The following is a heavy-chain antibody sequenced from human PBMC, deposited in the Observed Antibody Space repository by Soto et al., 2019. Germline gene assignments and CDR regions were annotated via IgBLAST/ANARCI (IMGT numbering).Heavy chain of an antibody. Sequence: ASVKVSCKASGYTFTSYGISWVRQAPGQGLEWMGWISAYNGNTNYAQKLQGRVTMTTDTSTSTAYMELRSLRSDDTAVYYCARLSVDYDILTGLAGGDYYYGMDVWGQGTTVTSP. CDR1: GYTFTSYG. CDR2: ISAYNGNT. J-gene: IGHJ6*02. CDR3: ARLSVDYDILTGLAGGDYYYGMDV. V-gene: IGHV1-18*04. D-gene: IGHD3-9*01.